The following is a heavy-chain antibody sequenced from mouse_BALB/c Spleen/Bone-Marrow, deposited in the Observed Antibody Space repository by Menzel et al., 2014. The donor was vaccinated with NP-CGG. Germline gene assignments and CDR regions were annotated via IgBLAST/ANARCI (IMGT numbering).Heavy chain of an antibody. CDR1: GFTFSSYT. CDR3: TRARRLRHAIEY. Sequence: EVKLVESGGGLVKPGGSLKLSCAASGFTFSSYTMSWVRQTPEKRLEWVATISSGGSYTYYPDSVKGRFTISRDYAENTLYLKVSSLESEDTDVYYCTRARRLRHAIEYWAKRTTVTSPQ. V-gene: IGHV5-6-4*01. CDR2: ISSGGSYT. D-gene: IGHD2-4*01. J-gene: IGHJ4*01.